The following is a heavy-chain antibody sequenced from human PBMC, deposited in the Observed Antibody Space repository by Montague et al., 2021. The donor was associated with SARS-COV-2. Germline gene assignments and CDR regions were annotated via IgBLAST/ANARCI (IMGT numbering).Heavy chain of an antibody. CDR3: ARSSGTTVVTRAFDY. Sequence: PALVKPTQTLTLTRTFSGFSLSTSGMCVSWIRQPPGKALEWLTLIDWDDDKYYSTSLRTRLTISKDTSKNQVVLTMTNMDPVDTATYYCARSSGTTVVTRAFDYWGQGTLVTVSS. J-gene: IGHJ4*02. V-gene: IGHV2-70*01. CDR1: GFSLSTSGMC. CDR2: IDWDDDK. D-gene: IGHD4-23*01.